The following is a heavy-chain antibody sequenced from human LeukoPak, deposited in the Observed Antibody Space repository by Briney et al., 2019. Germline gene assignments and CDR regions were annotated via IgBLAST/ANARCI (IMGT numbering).Heavy chain of an antibody. V-gene: IGHV4-39*01. Sequence: SETLSLTCTVSGGSISSSSYYWGWIRQPPGKGLEWIGSIYYSGSTYYNPSLKSRVTISVDTSKNQFSLKLSSVTAADTAVYYCARLGYSGSYKADYWGQGTLVTVSS. J-gene: IGHJ4*02. CDR1: GGSISSSSYY. CDR3: ARLGYSGSYKADY. CDR2: IYYSGST. D-gene: IGHD1-26*01.